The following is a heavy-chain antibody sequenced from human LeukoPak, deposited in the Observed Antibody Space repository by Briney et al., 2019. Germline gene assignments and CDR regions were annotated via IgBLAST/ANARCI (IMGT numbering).Heavy chain of an antibody. CDR1: GYTFTGYY. J-gene: IGHJ2*01. CDR3: ARDVGDSSGSGAWYFDL. CDR2: INPNSGGT. Sequence: ASVKVSCKASGYTFTGYYMHWVRQAPGQGLEWMGWINPNSGGTNYAQEFQGRVTMTRDTSISTAYMELSRLRSDDTAVYYCARDVGDSSGSGAWYFDLWGRGTLVTVSS. V-gene: IGHV1-2*02. D-gene: IGHD3-22*01.